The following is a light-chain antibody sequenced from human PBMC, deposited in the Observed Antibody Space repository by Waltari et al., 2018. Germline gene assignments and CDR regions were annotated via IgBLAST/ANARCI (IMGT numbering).Light chain of an antibody. J-gene: IGKJ4*01. Sequence: DIVMTQSPDSLAVSLGERATINCKSCQSVLYSSNNKNYLAWYQQKPGQPPKLLIYWASTRESGVPDRFSGSGSGTDFTLTISSLQAEDVAVYYCQQYYSTPFTFGGGTKVEIK. V-gene: IGKV4-1*01. CDR2: WAS. CDR1: QSVLYSSNNKNY. CDR3: QQYYSTPFT.